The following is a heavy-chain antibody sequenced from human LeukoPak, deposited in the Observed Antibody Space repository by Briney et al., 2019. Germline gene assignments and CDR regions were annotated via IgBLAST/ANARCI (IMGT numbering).Heavy chain of an antibody. CDR2: IIPIFGTA. CDR3: ARDSSGRVYYYGMDV. V-gene: IGHV1-69*13. CDR1: GGTFSSYA. Sequence: SVKVSCTASGGTFSSYAISWVRQAPGQGLEWMGGIIPIFGTANYAQKFQGRVTITADESTSTAYMELSSLRSEDTAVYYCARDSSGRVYYYGMDVWGQGTTVTVSS. D-gene: IGHD1-1*01. J-gene: IGHJ6*02.